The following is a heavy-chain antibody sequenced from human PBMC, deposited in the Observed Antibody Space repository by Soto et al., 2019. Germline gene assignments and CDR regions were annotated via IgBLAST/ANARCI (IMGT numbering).Heavy chain of an antibody. CDR2: ISGSGDAT. CDR1: GFTLSAYA. V-gene: IGHV3-23*01. D-gene: IGHD2-15*01. CDR3: AKAQEASGNVNSYFDT. J-gene: IGHJ4*02. Sequence: GGSLRLSCAASGFTLSAYAMSWVRQAPGKGLEWVSVISGSGDATYYADSVRGRLTISRDNSMNTLYLDMYSLRAEDTAVYFCAKAQEASGNVNSYFDTWGQGTLVTSPQ.